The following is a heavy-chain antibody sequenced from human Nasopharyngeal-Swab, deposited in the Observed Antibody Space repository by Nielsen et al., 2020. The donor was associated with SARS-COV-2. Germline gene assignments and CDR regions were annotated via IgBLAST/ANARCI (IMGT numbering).Heavy chain of an antibody. CDR3: ARSLYYDFWSGYYTGSQGNYYYYYMDV. V-gene: IGHV4-31*03. CDR1: GGSISSGGYY. Sequence: LSCTVSGGSISSGGYYWSWIRQHPGKGLEWIGYIYYSGSTYYNPSLKSRVTISVDTSKNQFSLKLSSVTAADTAVYYCARSLYYDFWSGYYTGSQGNYYYYYMDVWGKGTTVTVSS. D-gene: IGHD3-3*01. CDR2: IYYSGST. J-gene: IGHJ6*03.